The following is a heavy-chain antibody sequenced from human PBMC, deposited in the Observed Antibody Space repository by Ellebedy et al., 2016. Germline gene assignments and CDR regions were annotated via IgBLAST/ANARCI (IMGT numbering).Heavy chain of an antibody. CDR3: TIYYVRYYFDY. D-gene: IGHD3-10*02. CDR1: GFIFSNAW. Sequence: GESLKISXAASGFIFSNAWLSWVRQTPGKGLEWVGRIKTKTDGEITDYAAPVKGRFTISRDDSKNTLYLQMNSLTTEETAVYYCTIYYVRYYFDYWGQGTLVTVSS. V-gene: IGHV3-15*01. J-gene: IGHJ4*02. CDR2: IKTKTDGEIT.